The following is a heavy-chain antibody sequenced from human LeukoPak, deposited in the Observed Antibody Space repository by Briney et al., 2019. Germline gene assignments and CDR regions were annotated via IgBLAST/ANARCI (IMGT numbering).Heavy chain of an antibody. CDR1: GGSFSGYY. CDR2: INHSGST. Sequence: SETLSLTCAVYGGSFSGYYWSWIRQPPGKGLEWIGEINHSGSTNYNPSLKSRVTISVDTSKNQFSLKLSSVTAADTAVYYCARGSHCTNGLCYLSSLDYWSQGTLDTVSS. V-gene: IGHV4-34*01. CDR3: ARGSHCTNGLCYLSSLDY. D-gene: IGHD2-8*01. J-gene: IGHJ4*02.